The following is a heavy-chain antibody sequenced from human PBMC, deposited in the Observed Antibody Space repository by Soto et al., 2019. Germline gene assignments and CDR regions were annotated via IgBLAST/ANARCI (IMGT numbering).Heavy chain of an antibody. D-gene: IGHD1-26*01. CDR2: ISYDGSNK. J-gene: IGHJ4*02. CDR1: GFTFSSYA. CDR3: ARDVTSGSYCDY. Sequence: QVQLVESGGGVVQPGRSLRLSCAASGFTFSSYAMHWVRQAPGKGLEWVAVISYDGSNKYYADSVKGRFTISRDNSKNTLYLQMNSLRAEDTAVYYCARDVTSGSYCDYWGQGTLVTVSS. V-gene: IGHV3-30-3*01.